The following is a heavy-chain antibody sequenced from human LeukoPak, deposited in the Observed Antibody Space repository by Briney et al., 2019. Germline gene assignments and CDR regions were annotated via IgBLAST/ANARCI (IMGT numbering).Heavy chain of an antibody. CDR3: ASSRRYCGGDCYGY. V-gene: IGHV4-59*01. CDR1: GGSLSSYY. CDR2: IYYSGST. J-gene: IGHJ4*02. D-gene: IGHD2-21*01. Sequence: SETLSLTCTVSGGSLSSYYWSWIRQPPGKGLEWIGYIYYSGSTNYNPSLKSRVTISVDTSKNQFSLKLSSVTAADTAVYYCASSRRYCGGDCYGYWGQGTLVTVSS.